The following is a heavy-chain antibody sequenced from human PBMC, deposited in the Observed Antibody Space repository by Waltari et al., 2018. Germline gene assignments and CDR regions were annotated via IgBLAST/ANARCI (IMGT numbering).Heavy chain of an antibody. CDR3: ARSEWELLMDFDY. CDR2: IYTSGST. D-gene: IGHD1-26*01. V-gene: IGHV4-61*09. Sequence: QVQLQESGPGLVKPSQTLSLTCTVSGGSISSGSYYWIWLRQPAGKGLEWIGYIYTSGSTNYNPSLKSRVTISVDTSKNQFSLKLSSVTAADTAVYYCARSEWELLMDFDYWGQGTLVTVSS. CDR1: GGSISSGSYY. J-gene: IGHJ4*02.